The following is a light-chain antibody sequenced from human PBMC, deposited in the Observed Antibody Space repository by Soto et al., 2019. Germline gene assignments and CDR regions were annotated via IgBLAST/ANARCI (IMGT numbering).Light chain of an antibody. Sequence: EILMTQYPATLSGSPGDRATLSCGASQSVSSNLAWYQQKPGQAPRLLIYGASTRATGIPARFSGSGSGTEFTLAISSLKSEDFAVYYCQQYNNWHPITFGQGTRLEIK. J-gene: IGKJ5*01. V-gene: IGKV3-15*01. CDR2: GAS. CDR3: QQYNNWHPIT. CDR1: QSVSSN.